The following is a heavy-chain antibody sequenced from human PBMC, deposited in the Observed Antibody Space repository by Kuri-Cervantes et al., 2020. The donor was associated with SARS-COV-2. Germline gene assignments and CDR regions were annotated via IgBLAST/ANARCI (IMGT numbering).Heavy chain of an antibody. CDR1: GGSFSGYY. J-gene: IGHJ4*02. V-gene: IGHV4-34*01. D-gene: IGHD1-1*01. CDR2: INHSGST. Sequence: SETLSLTCAVYGGSFSGYYWSWIRQPPGKGLEWIGEINHSGSTNYNPSLKSRVTISVDTSKNQFSLKLRSVTATDTAVYYCARLFSPWSVVGDYWGQGTLVTVSS. CDR3: ARLFSPWSVVGDY.